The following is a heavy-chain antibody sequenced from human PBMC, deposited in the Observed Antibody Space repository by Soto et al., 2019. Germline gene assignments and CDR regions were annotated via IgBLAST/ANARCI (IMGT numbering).Heavy chain of an antibody. D-gene: IGHD2-15*01. J-gene: IGHJ3*02. Sequence: ASVKVSCKASGYTFTSYDINWVRQATGQGLEWMGWMNPNSGNTGYAQKFQGRVTMTRNTSISTAYMELSSLRSEDTAVYYCARVRIYCSGGSCYEGAFDIWGQGTMVTVSS. CDR2: MNPNSGNT. CDR1: GYTFTSYD. V-gene: IGHV1-8*01. CDR3: ARVRIYCSGGSCYEGAFDI.